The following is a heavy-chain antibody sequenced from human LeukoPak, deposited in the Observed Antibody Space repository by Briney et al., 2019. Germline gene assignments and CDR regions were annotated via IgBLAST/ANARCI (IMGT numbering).Heavy chain of an antibody. CDR2: ISSSSSYI. CDR1: GFTFSSYS. CDR3: ARFASLGIVVVTAMDY. D-gene: IGHD2-21*02. Sequence: PGGSLRLSCAASGFTFSSYSMNWVRRAPGKGLEWVSSISSSSSYIYYADSVKGRFTISRDNAKNSLYLQMNSLRAEDTAVYYCARFASLGIVVVTAMDYWGQGTLVTVSS. V-gene: IGHV3-21*01. J-gene: IGHJ4*02.